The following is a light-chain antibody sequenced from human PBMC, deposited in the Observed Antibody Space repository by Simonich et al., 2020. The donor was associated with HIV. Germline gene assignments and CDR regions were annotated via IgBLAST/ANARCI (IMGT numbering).Light chain of an antibody. V-gene: IGKV4-1*01. CDR3: QQYYGAPIT. Sequence: DIVMTQSPDSMAVSLGERATINCKSSQSVLSSSDNKNYLGWFKQKPGQPPKVLIYWASARQSGVPDRFSGSGSGKDFTLTISSLQAEDVAVYYCQQYYGAPITFGQGTRLEIK. CDR2: WAS. CDR1: QSVLSSSDNKNY. J-gene: IGKJ5*01.